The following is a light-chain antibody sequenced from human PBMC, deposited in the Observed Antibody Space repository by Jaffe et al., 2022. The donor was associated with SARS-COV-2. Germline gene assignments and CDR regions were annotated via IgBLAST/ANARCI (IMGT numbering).Light chain of an antibody. CDR3: CAYAGASTLMV. CDR1: SSDVGTYNL. Sequence: QSALTQPASVSGSPGQSITISCTGTSSDVGTYNLVSWYQQHPGKVPKLVIYEVTERPSGVSNRFSGSRSGNTASLTISGLQAEDEADYYCCAYAGASTLMVFGGGTKLTVL. J-gene: IGLJ2*01. CDR2: EVT. V-gene: IGLV2-23*02.